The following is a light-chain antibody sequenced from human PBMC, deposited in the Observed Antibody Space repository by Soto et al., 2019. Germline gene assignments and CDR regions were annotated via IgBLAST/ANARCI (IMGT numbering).Light chain of an antibody. CDR2: GNS. V-gene: IGLV1-40*01. Sequence: QSALTQPPSVSGAPGQRVTISCTGSSSNIGAGYYVHGYQQLPGTAPKLLIYGNSNRPSGVPDRFSGSKSGTSASLAITGLQAEDEADYYCQSYDSSLSGYVFGTGTKLTVL. J-gene: IGLJ1*01. CDR3: QSYDSSLSGYV. CDR1: SSNIGAGYY.